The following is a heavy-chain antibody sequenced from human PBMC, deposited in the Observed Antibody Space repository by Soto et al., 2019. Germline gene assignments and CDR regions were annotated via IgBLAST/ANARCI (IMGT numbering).Heavy chain of an antibody. J-gene: IGHJ4*02. D-gene: IGHD1-26*01. CDR1: GGTFSSYA. CDR2: IIPIFGTA. Sequence: QVQLVQSGAEVKKPGSSVKVSCKASGGTFSSYAISWVRQAPGQGLEWMGGIIPIFGTANYAQKIQGRVTIYAEESTSTGYMELSSLRTEDTAVYYWARQKRAYSWSYKGADYWGQGTLVTVSS. CDR3: ARQKRAYSWSYKGADY. V-gene: IGHV1-69*01.